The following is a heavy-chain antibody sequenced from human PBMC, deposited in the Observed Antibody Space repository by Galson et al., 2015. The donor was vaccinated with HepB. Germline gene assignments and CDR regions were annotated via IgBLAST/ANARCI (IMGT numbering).Heavy chain of an antibody. J-gene: IGHJ4*02. D-gene: IGHD5-18*01. Sequence: SLRLSCAASTFIFSTYSMNWVRQAPGKGLEWVSYISSSSTTSYYADSVKGRFTISRDSSKKTLYLQMNSLRAEDTAVYYCAKCSVLQLWPRGSYFEYWGQGALVTVSS. CDR3: AKCSVLQLWPRGSYFEY. CDR2: ISSSSTTS. CDR1: TFIFSTYS. V-gene: IGHV3-48*01.